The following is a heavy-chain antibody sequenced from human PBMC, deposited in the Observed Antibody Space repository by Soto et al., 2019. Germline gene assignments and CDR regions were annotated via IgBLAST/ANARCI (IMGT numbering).Heavy chain of an antibody. Sequence: GASVKVSCKASGYTFTSYAMHWVRQAPGQRLEWMGWINAGNGNTKYSQKFQGRVTITRDTSASTAYMELSSLRSEDTAVYYCARDKVVTMVRGVITPSDAFDIWGQGTMVTVSS. J-gene: IGHJ3*02. CDR3: ARDKVVTMVRGVITPSDAFDI. D-gene: IGHD3-10*01. V-gene: IGHV1-3*01. CDR1: GYTFTSYA. CDR2: INAGNGNT.